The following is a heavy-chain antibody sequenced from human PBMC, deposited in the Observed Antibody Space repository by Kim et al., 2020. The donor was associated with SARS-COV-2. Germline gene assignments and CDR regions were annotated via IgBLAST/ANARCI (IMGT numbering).Heavy chain of an antibody. Sequence: GGSLRLSCAASGFTFSSYSMNWVRQAPGKGLEWVSYISSSSSTIYYADSVKGRFTISRDNAKNSLYLQMNSLRAEDTAVYYCVVRGVIIFGYFQHWGQGTLVTVSS. D-gene: IGHD3-10*01. CDR1: GFTFSSYS. V-gene: IGHV3-48*04. J-gene: IGHJ1*01. CDR2: ISSSSSTI. CDR3: VVRGVIIFGYFQH.